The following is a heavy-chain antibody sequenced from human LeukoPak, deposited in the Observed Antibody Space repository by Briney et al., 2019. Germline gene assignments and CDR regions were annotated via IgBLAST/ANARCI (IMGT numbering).Heavy chain of an antibody. V-gene: IGHV3-30*03. CDR2: ISYDGSNK. J-gene: IGHJ4*02. D-gene: IGHD4-17*01. CDR1: GFTFGTYG. CDR3: ARGDYGDRDLDY. Sequence: GRSLRLSCAASGFTFGTYGMHWVRQAPGQGLEWVAVISYDGSNKYYADSVKGRFTISRDNSKNTLYLQMISLRDEDTAVYYCARGDYGDRDLDYWGQGTLVTVSS.